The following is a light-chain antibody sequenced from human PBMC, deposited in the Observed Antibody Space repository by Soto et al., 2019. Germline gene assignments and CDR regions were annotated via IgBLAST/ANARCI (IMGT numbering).Light chain of an antibody. CDR3: QHCGSSPYT. CDR2: GPS. Sequence: EIVLTQSPGTLSLSPGERATLSCRASQSVSITYLAWYQQKPGQAPRLLISGPSNRATGIPDRFSGSGSGTDFTLTISRLEPEDSAVYYCQHCGSSPYTFGRGTKLEIK. J-gene: IGKJ2*01. CDR1: QSVSITY. V-gene: IGKV3-20*01.